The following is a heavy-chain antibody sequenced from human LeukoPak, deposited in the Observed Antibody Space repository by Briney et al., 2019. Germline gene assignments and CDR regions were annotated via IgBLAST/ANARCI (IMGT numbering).Heavy chain of an antibody. Sequence: GGSLRLSCAASGFSFSTYYVNWVRQAPGKGLEWVSCISSSSTYIYYSDSVRGRFAISRDNAKNSLYLQMNSLRAEDTAVYYCARDRGYSSGWYVDYWGQGTLVTVPS. CDR1: GFSFSTYY. D-gene: IGHD6-19*01. V-gene: IGHV3-21*01. J-gene: IGHJ4*02. CDR2: ISSSSTYI. CDR3: ARDRGYSSGWYVDY.